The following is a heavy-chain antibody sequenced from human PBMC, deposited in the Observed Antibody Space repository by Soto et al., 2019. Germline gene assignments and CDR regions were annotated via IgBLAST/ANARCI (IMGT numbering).Heavy chain of an antibody. CDR2: IYYSGST. V-gene: IGHV4-59*01. Sequence: PSETLSLTCTVSGGSISSYYWSWIRQPPGKGLEWIGYIYYSGSTNYNPSLKSRVTISVDTSKNQFSLKLSSVTAADTAVYYCARSAAGIPPHYYYYGMDVWGQGTTVTVSS. J-gene: IGHJ6*02. D-gene: IGHD2-2*02. CDR3: ARSAAGIPPHYYYYGMDV. CDR1: GGSISSYY.